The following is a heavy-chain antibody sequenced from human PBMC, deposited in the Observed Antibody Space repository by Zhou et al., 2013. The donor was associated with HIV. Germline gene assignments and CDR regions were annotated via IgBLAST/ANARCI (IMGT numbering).Heavy chain of an antibody. CDR3: ARDRCTGARCYSTGPFDF. D-gene: IGHD2-15*01. CDR1: GGTFSIYA. J-gene: IGHJ4*02. Sequence: QVQLVQSGSEMKKPGSSVRVSCKASGGTFSIYAVSWVRQAPGQGLEWMGGFIPIFGTANYAQKFQGRVTITTDESTSTAYMELSSLRSEDTAMYYCARDRCTGARCYSTGPFDFWGQGTLVTVSS. V-gene: IGHV1-69*05. CDR2: FIPIFGTA.